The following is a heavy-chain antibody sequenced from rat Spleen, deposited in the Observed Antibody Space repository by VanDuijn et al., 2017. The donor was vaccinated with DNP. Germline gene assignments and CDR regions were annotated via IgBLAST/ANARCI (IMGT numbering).Heavy chain of an antibody. CDR2: ITSSGGST. CDR3: ARNYGGYRPWDY. Sequence: EVQLVESGGGLVQPGRSLKLSCAASGFTFSDYYMAWVRRAPTKGLEWVASITSSGGSTYYSDSVKGRYTISRDNEKSTLYLQMTSLRSEDTATYYCARNYGGYRPWDYWGQGVMVTVSS. J-gene: IGHJ2*01. CDR1: GFTFSDYY. D-gene: IGHD1-11*01. V-gene: IGHV5-25*01.